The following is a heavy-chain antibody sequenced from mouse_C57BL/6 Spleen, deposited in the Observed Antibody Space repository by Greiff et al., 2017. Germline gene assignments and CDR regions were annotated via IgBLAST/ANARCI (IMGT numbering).Heavy chain of an antibody. CDR1: GYTFTSYW. V-gene: IGHV1-53*01. Sequence: QVQLKQPGTELVKPGASVKLSCKASGYTFTSYWMHWVKQRPGQGLEWLGNINPSNGGTNYNEKFKSKATLTVDKSSSTAYMQLSSLTSEDSAVYYCARGNWDDAMDYWGQGTSVTVSS. J-gene: IGHJ4*01. D-gene: IGHD4-1*01. CDR3: ARGNWDDAMDY. CDR2: INPSNGGT.